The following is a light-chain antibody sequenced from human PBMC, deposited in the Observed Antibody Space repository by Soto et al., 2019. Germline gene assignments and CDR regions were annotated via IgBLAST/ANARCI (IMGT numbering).Light chain of an antibody. Sequence: QSALTQPASVSGSPGQSITISCTGTSXDVGGYNYVSWYQQHPGKAPKLMIYEVSNRPSGVSNRFSGSKSGNTASLTISGLQAEDEADYYCSSYTSSSVYVFGTGTKVTVL. J-gene: IGLJ1*01. CDR1: SXDVGGYNY. CDR2: EVS. CDR3: SSYTSSSVYV. V-gene: IGLV2-14*01.